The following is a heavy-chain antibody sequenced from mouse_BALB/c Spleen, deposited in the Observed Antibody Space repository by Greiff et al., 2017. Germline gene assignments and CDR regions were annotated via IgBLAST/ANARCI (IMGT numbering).Heavy chain of an antibody. CDR3: TRDEGI. Sequence: VQLKESGGGLVKPGGSLKLSCAASGFTFSSYTMSWVRQTPEKRLEWVATISSGGSYTYYPDSVKGRFTISRDNAKNTLYLQMSSLKSEDTAMYYCTRDEGIWGQGTTLTVSS. CDR2: ISSGGSYT. J-gene: IGHJ2*01. CDR1: GFTFSSYT. V-gene: IGHV5-6-4*01.